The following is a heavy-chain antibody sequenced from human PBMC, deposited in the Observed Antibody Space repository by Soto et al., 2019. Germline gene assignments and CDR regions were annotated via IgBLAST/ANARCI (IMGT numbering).Heavy chain of an antibody. CDR1: GFTFSSYA. J-gene: IGHJ6*02. CDR2: ISGSGGST. Sequence: GGSLRLSCAASGFTFSSYAMSWVRQAPGKGLEWVSAISGSGGSTYYADSVRGRFTISRDNSKNTLYLQMNSLRAEDTAVYYCAKVRVPRYCSGGSCYYLPLYYYGMGVWGQGTTVTVSS. D-gene: IGHD2-15*01. CDR3: AKVRVPRYCSGGSCYYLPLYYYGMGV. V-gene: IGHV3-23*01.